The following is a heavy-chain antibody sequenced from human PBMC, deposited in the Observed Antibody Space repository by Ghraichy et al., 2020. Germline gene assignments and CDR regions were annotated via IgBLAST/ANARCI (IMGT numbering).Heavy chain of an antibody. CDR1: GGSISSSSYY. D-gene: IGHD1/OR15-1a*01. CDR3: ASTPPHLATIGAVDY. CDR2: IYYSGTT. V-gene: IGHV4-39*01. J-gene: IGHJ4*02. Sequence: ESLNISCTVSGGSISSSSYYWVWMRQPPGKGLEWIGTIYYSGTTYYNPSLKSRVTISIDTSKNQFSLKLTSVTAADTAVYYCASTPPHLATIGAVDYWGQGTLVTVSS.